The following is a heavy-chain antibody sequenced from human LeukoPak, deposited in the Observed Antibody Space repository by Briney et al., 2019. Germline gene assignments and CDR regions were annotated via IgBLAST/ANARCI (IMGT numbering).Heavy chain of an antibody. CDR3: ARDRVDRFGPRFDP. J-gene: IGHJ5*02. Sequence: PSETLSLTCSVSGGSIRSDYWSWIRQPPGKGLEWIGYISYNGITNYNPSLKSRLTMSVDTSKSQFSLKLSSLTAADTAVCYCARDRVDRFGPRFDPWGPGTLVTVSS. D-gene: IGHD5-12*01. V-gene: IGHV4-59*01. CDR1: GGSIRSDY. CDR2: ISYNGIT.